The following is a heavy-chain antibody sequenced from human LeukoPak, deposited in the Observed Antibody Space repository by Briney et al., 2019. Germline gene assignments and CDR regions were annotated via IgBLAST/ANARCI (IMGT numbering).Heavy chain of an antibody. CDR1: GGSISSHY. CDR3: ARAKGAIAARYAFDI. Sequence: SETLSLTCTVSGGSISSHYWSWIRQPPGKGLEWIGYIYYSGSTNYNPSLKSRVTISVDTSKNQFSLKLSSVTAADTAVYYCARAKGAIAARYAFDIWGQGTMVTVSS. V-gene: IGHV4-59*11. CDR2: IYYSGST. J-gene: IGHJ3*02. D-gene: IGHD6-6*01.